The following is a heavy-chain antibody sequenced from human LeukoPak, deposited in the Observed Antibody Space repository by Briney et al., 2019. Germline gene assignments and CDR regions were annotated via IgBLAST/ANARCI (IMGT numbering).Heavy chain of an antibody. CDR3: TTSYYDSSGFRA. CDR2: IKSKTDGETI. V-gene: IGHV3-15*01. Sequence: PGGSLRLSCAASGFSLNNAWMSWVRQAPGKGLEWVGRIKSKTDGETIDYAAPVRGRSTISRDDSKSMVYLVVNNLKTEDTAVYYCTTSYYDSSGFRAWGQGTLVTVSS. D-gene: IGHD3-22*01. CDR1: GFSLNNAW. J-gene: IGHJ4*02.